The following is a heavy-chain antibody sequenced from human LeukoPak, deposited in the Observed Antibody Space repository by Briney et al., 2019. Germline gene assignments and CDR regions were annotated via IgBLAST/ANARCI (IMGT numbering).Heavy chain of an antibody. Sequence: GGSLRLSCAASGFTFSTYSMNWVRQAPGKGLEWVSCISSRSSSIYYADSVKGRFTISRDNAKNSLYLQMNSLRDEDTAVYYCARESFDYWGQGTLVTVSS. CDR2: ISSRSSSI. CDR1: GFTFSTYS. J-gene: IGHJ4*02. CDR3: ARESFDY. V-gene: IGHV3-48*02.